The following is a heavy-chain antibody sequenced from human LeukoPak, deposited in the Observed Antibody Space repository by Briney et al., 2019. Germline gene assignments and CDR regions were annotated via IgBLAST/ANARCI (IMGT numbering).Heavy chain of an antibody. Sequence: PGGSLRLSCAASGFTFRSYGMHWVRQTPGKGLEWVSYISSSGSTIDYADSVKGRFTISRDNAKNSLYLQMNSLRAEDTAVYYCSRLRGYSYGYADYWGQGTLVTVSS. J-gene: IGHJ4*02. D-gene: IGHD5-18*01. CDR1: GFTFRSYG. CDR3: SRLRGYSYGYADY. V-gene: IGHV3-48*04. CDR2: ISSSGSTI.